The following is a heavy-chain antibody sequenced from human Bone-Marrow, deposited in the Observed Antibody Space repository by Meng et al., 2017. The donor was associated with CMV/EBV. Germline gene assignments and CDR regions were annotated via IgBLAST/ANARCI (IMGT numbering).Heavy chain of an antibody. CDR1: GYTFTSYY. CDR3: ARGLAAAATKYQFDC. Sequence: ASVKVSCKASGYTFTSYYMHWVRQAPGQGLEWMGIINPSGGSTSYAQKFQGRVTMTRDTSTSTVYMELSSLRSEDTAVYYCARGLAAAATKYQFDCWGQGMLVTVSS. V-gene: IGHV1-46*01. J-gene: IGHJ4*02. D-gene: IGHD6-13*01. CDR2: INPSGGST.